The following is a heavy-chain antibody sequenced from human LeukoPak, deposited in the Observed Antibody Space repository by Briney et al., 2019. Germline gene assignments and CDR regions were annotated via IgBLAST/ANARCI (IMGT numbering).Heavy chain of an antibody. D-gene: IGHD3-22*01. J-gene: IGHJ4*02. CDR2: IYYSGST. Sequence: SETLSLTCSVSDDSITMYYWTWIRQPPGKGLEWIGYIYYSGSTSYNPSLKSRVTISVETPKNQFSLKLSSVTAADTAVYYCAAWYCYDSSTGYWGQGTLVTVSS. V-gene: IGHV4-59*04. CDR1: DDSITMYY. CDR3: AAWYCYDSSTGY.